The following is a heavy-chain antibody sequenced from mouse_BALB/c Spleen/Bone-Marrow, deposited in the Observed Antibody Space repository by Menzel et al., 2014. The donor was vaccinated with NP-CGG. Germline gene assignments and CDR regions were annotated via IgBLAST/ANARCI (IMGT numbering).Heavy chain of an antibody. J-gene: IGHJ3*01. V-gene: IGHV5-6-4*01. CDR3: TRDRYYGNSFAY. Sequence: EVQLVESGGGLVKPGGSLKLSCAASGFTFSSYTMSWIRPTPEKRLEWVATISSGGSYTYYPDSVKGRFTISRDNAKNTLYLQMISLKSEDTAMYYCTRDRYYGNSFAYWGQGTLVTVSA. CDR2: ISSGGSYT. CDR1: GFTFSSYT. D-gene: IGHD2-1*01.